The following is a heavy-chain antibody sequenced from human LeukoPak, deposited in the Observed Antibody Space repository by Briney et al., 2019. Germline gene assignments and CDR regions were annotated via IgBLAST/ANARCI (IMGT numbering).Heavy chain of an antibody. D-gene: IGHD2-2*02. Sequence: GESLKISCKGSGYSFTSYWIGWVRQMPGKGLEWMGIIYPGDSDTRYSPSFQGQVTISADKSISTAYLQWSSLKASDTAMYYCARLPVPAAILPGAFDIWGQGTMVTVSS. CDR1: GYSFTSYW. CDR2: IYPGDSDT. CDR3: ARLPVPAAILPGAFDI. V-gene: IGHV5-51*01. J-gene: IGHJ3*02.